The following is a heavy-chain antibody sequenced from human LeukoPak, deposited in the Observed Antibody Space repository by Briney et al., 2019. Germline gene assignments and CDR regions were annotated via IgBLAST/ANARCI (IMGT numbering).Heavy chain of an antibody. V-gene: IGHV3-30*03. CDR1: GFTFSSYG. CDR3: ARGMITGSSVHDAFDI. Sequence: QPGRSLRLSCAASGFTFSSYGMHWARQSPGKGLEWVSFISCGRSYIYYADSVKGRFHISRDNAKNSLYLQMNSLRAEDTAVYFCARGMITGSSVHDAFDICGQGTMVTVSS. CDR2: ISCGRSYI. J-gene: IGHJ3*02. D-gene: IGHD3-16*01.